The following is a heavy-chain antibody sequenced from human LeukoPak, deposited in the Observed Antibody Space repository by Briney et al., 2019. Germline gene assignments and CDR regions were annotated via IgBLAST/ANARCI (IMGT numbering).Heavy chain of an antibody. D-gene: IGHD1-26*01. Sequence: ASVKVSCKASGGTFSSYAISWVRQAPGQGLEWMGRIIPILGIANYAQKFQDRVTITADKSTSTAYMELSSLRSEDTAVYYCATSAERSYYYYYGMDVWGQGTTVTVSS. CDR2: IIPILGIA. V-gene: IGHV1-69*04. CDR1: GGTFSSYA. J-gene: IGHJ6*02. CDR3: ATSAERSYYYYYGMDV.